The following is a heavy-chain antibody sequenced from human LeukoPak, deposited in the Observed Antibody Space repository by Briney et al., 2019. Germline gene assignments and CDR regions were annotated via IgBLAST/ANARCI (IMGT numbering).Heavy chain of an antibody. Sequence: PGGSLRLSCAASGFTFSSYSMNWVRQAPGKGLEWVSSISSSSSYIYYADPVKGRFTISRDNAKNSPYLQMNSLRAEDTAVYYCARDLIVGATGAGYYWGQGTLVTVSS. CDR1: GFTFSSYS. D-gene: IGHD1-26*01. V-gene: IGHV3-21*01. J-gene: IGHJ4*02. CDR3: ARDLIVGATGAGYY. CDR2: ISSSSSYI.